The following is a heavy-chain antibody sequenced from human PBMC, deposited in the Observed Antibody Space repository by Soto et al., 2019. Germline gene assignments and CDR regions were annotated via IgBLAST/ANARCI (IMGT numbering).Heavy chain of an antibody. CDR1: GGSFSGYY. CDR3: ARGPRRAAAGTGGWFDP. J-gene: IGHJ5*02. V-gene: IGHV4-34*01. D-gene: IGHD6-13*01. Sequence: SETLSLTCAVYGGSFSGYYWSWIRQPPGKGLEWIGEINHSGSTNYNPSLKSRVTISVDTSKNQFSLKLSSVTAADTAVYYCARGPRRAAAGTGGWFDPWGQGTLVTVSS. CDR2: INHSGST.